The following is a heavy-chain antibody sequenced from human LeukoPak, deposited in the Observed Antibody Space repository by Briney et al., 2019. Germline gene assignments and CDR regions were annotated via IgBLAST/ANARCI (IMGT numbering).Heavy chain of an antibody. J-gene: IGHJ4*02. D-gene: IGHD3-3*01. CDR3: ARHYDLWSGYNY. V-gene: IGHV4-4*02. CDR1: GGSINSNYW. Sequence: PSETLSLTCAVSGGSINSNYWWTWVRQSPGKGLEWTGEIYHTGSVNYNLSLESRVTISRDRSKNQFSLMLRSVTAADTAVYYCARHYDLWSGYNYWGQGLLVTVSS. CDR2: IYHTGSV.